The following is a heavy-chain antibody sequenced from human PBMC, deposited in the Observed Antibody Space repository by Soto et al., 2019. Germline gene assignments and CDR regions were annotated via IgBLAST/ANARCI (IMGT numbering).Heavy chain of an antibody. J-gene: IGHJ4*02. CDR3: ARDYSYGDYFFDY. D-gene: IGHD4-17*01. CDR2: INHSGST. CDR1: GGSFSGYY. V-gene: IGHV4-34*01. Sequence: PSETLSLTCAVYGGSFSGYYWSWIRQPPGKGLEWIGEINHSGSTNYNPSLKSRVTISVDTSKNQFSLKLSSVTAADTAVYYCARDYSYGDYFFDYWGQGTLVTVSS.